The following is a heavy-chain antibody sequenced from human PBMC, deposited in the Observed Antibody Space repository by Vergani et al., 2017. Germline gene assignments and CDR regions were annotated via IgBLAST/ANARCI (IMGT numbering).Heavy chain of an antibody. CDR2: ISGSGGST. V-gene: IGHV3-23*04. CDR3: AKAGYCSSTSCYDRTYYYYYYMDV. J-gene: IGHJ6*03. Sequence: EVQLVESGGGLVQPGGSLRLSCAASGFTFSSYAMSWVRQAPGKGLEGVSAISGSGGSTYYADSVKGRFTISRDNSKNTLYLQMNSLRAEDTAVYYCAKAGYCSSTSCYDRTYYYYYYMDVWGKGTTVTVSS. D-gene: IGHD2-2*01. CDR1: GFTFSSYA.